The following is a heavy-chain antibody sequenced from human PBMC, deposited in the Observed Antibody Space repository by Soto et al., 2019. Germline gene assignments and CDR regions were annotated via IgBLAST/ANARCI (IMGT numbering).Heavy chain of an antibody. D-gene: IGHD3-22*01. Sequence: SVKVSCKASGYTFTRYNVHWVRQAPGQGLEWMGGIIPIFGTANYAQKFQGRVTITADKSTSTAYMELSSLRSEDTAVYYCARDYYDSSGYYGPDYYYYGMDVWGQGTTVTVSS. CDR1: GYTFTRYN. J-gene: IGHJ6*02. V-gene: IGHV1-69*06. CDR3: ARDYYDSSGYYGPDYYYYGMDV. CDR2: IIPIFGTA.